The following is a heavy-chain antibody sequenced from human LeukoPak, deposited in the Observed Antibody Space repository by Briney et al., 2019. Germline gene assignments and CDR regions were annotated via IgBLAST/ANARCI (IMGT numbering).Heavy chain of an antibody. CDR3: VKGYSGPPGSFDF. D-gene: IGHD3-10*01. CDR2: ISGSGVNT. Sequence: GGSLRLSCAASGFTFDDYGMSWVRQAPGKGLEWVSIISGSGVNTYSADSVKGRFTISRDNSKNMLYLQMNSLRADDTALYYCVKGYSGPPGSFDFWGQGTLVTVSS. J-gene: IGHJ4*02. V-gene: IGHV3-23*01. CDR1: GFTFDDYG.